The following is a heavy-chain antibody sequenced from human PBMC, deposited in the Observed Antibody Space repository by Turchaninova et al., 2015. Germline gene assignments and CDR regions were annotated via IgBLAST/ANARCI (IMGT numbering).Heavy chain of an antibody. V-gene: IGHV2-26*01. Sequence: QVTLKESGPVLVKPTETLTLTCTVSGFSLSNVRMGGSWIRQPPGKALEWLDHIFSNADKSYSRSLKRRFTISKNNSKSQVVLTMTNMEPVDTATYYCARGTWSGVSCYSPDSFDIWGQGTMVTVSS. CDR3: ARGTWSGVSCYSPDSFDI. D-gene: IGHD2-15*01. CDR2: IFSNADK. CDR1: GFSLSNVRMG. J-gene: IGHJ3*02.